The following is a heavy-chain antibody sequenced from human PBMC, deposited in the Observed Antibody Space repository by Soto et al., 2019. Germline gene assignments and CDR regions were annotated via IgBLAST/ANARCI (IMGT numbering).Heavy chain of an antibody. D-gene: IGHD6-13*01. CDR1: GFTFSSYA. V-gene: IGHV3-23*01. CDR3: AKDHPSSWAAYFDY. CDR2: ISGSVGST. Sequence: GGSVRLSCAASGFTFSSYAMSWVRQAPGKGLEWVSAISGSVGSTYYADSVKGRFTISRDNSKNTLYLQMNSLRAEDTAVYYCAKDHPSSWAAYFDYWGQGTPVTVSS. J-gene: IGHJ4*02.